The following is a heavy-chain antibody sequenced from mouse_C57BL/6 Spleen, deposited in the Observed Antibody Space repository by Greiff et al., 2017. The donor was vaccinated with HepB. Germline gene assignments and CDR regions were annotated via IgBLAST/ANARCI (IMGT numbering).Heavy chain of an antibody. D-gene: IGHD2-4*01. V-gene: IGHV1-59*01. J-gene: IGHJ2*01. CDR3: ARGGNDYDRYYFDY. Sequence: QVQLQQPGAELVRPGTSVKLSCKASGYTFTSYWMHWVKQRPGQGLEWIGVIDPSDSYTNYNQKFKGKATLTVDTSSSPAYMQLSSLTSEDSAVYYCARGGNDYDRYYFDYWGQGTTLTVSS. CDR1: GYTFTSYW. CDR2: IDPSDSYT.